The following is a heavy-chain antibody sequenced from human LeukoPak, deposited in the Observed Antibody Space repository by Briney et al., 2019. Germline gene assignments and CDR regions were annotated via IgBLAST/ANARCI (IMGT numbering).Heavy chain of an antibody. CDR2: ISSTGGTI. CDR3: ARGASWLGETVRSFEL. CDR1: GFTFSDYY. V-gene: IGHV3-11*01. Sequence: GGSLRLSCAASGFTFSDYYMSWIRQAPGKGLEWVSYISSTGGTIYNADSVKGRFSISRDSAKNSLYLQMNSLRVDDSAVYYCARGASWLGETVRSFELWGQGTLVTVSS. D-gene: IGHD3-10*01. J-gene: IGHJ4*02.